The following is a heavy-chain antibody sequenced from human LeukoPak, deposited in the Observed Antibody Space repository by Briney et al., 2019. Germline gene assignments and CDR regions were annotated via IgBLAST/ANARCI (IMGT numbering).Heavy chain of an antibody. D-gene: IGHD5-18*01. V-gene: IGHV3-43*02. CDR1: GFSFDDYA. J-gene: IGHJ4*02. CDR2: VNGDGGST. CDR3: AKDFGYSYGTLDY. Sequence: GGSLRLSCAASGFSFDDYAMHWVRQAPEKGLEWVGLVNGDGGSTDYTDSVKGRFTISRDNSKNSLYLQMNSLRTEDTAVYYCAKDFGYSYGTLDYWGQGALVTVSS.